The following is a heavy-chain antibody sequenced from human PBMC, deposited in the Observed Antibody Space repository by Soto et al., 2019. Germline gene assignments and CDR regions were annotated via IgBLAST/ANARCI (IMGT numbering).Heavy chain of an antibody. D-gene: IGHD3-22*01. CDR2: IRAYNGDT. V-gene: IGHV1-18*01. CDR1: GYTFTAYD. J-gene: IGHJ4*02. Sequence: GASVKVSCKTSGYTFTAYDIYWVRQAPGQGLEWMGWIRAYNGDTKYAQKLQGRVTMTTDTSTSTAYMELRSLRSDDTAVYYCARDLTPGVVDHWGQGTLVTVSS. CDR3: ARDLTPGVVDH.